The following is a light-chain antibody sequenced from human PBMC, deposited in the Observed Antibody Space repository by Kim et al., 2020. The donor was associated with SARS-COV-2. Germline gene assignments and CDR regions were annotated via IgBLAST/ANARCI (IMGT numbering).Light chain of an antibody. CDR2: GAS. CDR3: QHYYYWPALT. CDR1: QSVNSN. V-gene: IGKV3-15*01. J-gene: IGKJ4*01. Sequence: SPGETAPLTCRASQSVNSNVAWYQQQPGQAPRLLIYGASTRAAGIPARFSGSGSGTEFTLTISSLQSGDFAVYFCQHYYYWPALTFGGGTKVEIK.